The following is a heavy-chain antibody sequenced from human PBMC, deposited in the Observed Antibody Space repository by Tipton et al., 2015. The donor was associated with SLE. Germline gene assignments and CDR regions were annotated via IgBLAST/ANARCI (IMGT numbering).Heavy chain of an antibody. D-gene: IGHD3-10*01. J-gene: IGHJ6*02. CDR1: GVSISSRTYY. V-gene: IGHV4-39*01. CDR3: AWTRIVGEGGVYYYGMDV. CDR2: MYYSGNT. Sequence: TLSLTCTVSGVSISSRTYYWGWIRQPPGKGLEWIGSMYYSGNTYYNPSLKTRVTISVDTSKNQFSLKLSSVTAADTAVYYCAWTRIVGEGGVYYYGMDVWGRGTTVTVSS.